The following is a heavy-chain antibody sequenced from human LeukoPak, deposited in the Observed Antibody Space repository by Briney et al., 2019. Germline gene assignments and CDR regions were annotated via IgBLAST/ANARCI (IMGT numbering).Heavy chain of an antibody. Sequence: GGSLRLSCAASGFTFSSYAMSWVRQAPGKGLEWVPVIYSGGSTYYADSVKGRFTISRDNSKNTLYLQMNSLRAEDTAVYYCARAEQQLSEAFDIWGQGTMVTVSS. V-gene: IGHV3-53*01. CDR2: IYSGGST. CDR3: ARAEQQLSEAFDI. J-gene: IGHJ3*02. CDR1: GFTFSSYA. D-gene: IGHD6-13*01.